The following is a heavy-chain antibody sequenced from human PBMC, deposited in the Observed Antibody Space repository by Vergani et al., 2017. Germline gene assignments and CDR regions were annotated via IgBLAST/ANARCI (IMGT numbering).Heavy chain of an antibody. V-gene: IGHV4-34*01. CDR3: ARLVFGDSYFDD. CDR1: GGSFSGYY. CDR2: INHSGST. J-gene: IGHJ4*02. Sequence: QVQLQQWGAGLLKPSETLSLTCAVYGGSFSGYYWSWIRQPPGKGLEWIGEINHSGSTNYNPSLKIRVTISVDTSKSQFSLLLSSVTAADTALYYCARLVFGDSYFDDWGQGTLVTVSS. D-gene: IGHD2-8*02.